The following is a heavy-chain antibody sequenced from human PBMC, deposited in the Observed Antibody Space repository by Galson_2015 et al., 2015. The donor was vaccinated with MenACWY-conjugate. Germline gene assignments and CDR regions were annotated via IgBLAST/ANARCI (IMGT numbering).Heavy chain of an antibody. CDR2: ISSSSRYI. CDR1: GFSLRDHY. D-gene: IGHD2-15*01. V-gene: IGHV3-11*06. J-gene: IGHJ5*02. Sequence: SLRLSCAASGFSLRDHYMGWIRQAPGKGLEWISYISSSSRYINYADSVKGRFTIFRDKDEDSISLQMNSLRGDDTAVYYCARVASTRGYCYGFDTWGQRTLVTVSS. CDR3: ARVASTRGYCYGFDT.